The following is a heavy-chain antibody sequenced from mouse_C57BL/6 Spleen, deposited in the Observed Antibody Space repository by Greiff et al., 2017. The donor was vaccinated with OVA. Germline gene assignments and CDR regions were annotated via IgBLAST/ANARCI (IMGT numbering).Heavy chain of an antibody. D-gene: IGHD2-3*01. Sequence: EVHLVESGPGLVKPSQSLSLTCSVTGYSITSGYYWNWIRQFPGNKLEWMGYISYDGSNNYNPSLKNRISITRDTSKNQFFLKLNSVTTEDTATYYCARVPYDGYYDYWGQGTLVTVSA. CDR2: ISYDGSN. CDR1: GYSITSGYY. J-gene: IGHJ3*01. CDR3: ARVPYDGYYDY. V-gene: IGHV3-6*01.